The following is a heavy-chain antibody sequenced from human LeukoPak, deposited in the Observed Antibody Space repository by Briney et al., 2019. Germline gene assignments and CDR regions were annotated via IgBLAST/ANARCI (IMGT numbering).Heavy chain of an antibody. J-gene: IGHJ4*02. Sequence: PGGSLRLSCAASGFTFSTYWMSWVRQAPGKGLEWVANIKEDGSEKYYGDSVKGRFTISRDNAKNSLYLEMNSLRVEDTAVYYCARDCSGYQWGQGTVVTVSS. V-gene: IGHV3-7*01. CDR2: IKEDGSEK. CDR3: ARDCSGYQ. D-gene: IGHD2-15*01. CDR1: GFTFSTYW.